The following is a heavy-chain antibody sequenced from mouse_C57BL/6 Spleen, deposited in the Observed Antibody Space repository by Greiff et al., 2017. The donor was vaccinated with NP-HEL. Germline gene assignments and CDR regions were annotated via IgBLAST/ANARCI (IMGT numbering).Heavy chain of an antibody. CDR2: INPNNGGT. V-gene: IGHV1-26*01. D-gene: IGHD1-1*01. J-gene: IGHJ3*01. CDR1: GYTFTDYY. Sequence: VQLQQSGPELVKPGASVKISCKASGYTFTDYYMNWVKQSHGKSLEWIGDINPNNGGTSYNQKFKGKATVTVDKSSSTAYMELRSLTSEDSAVYYCAREPPYYYGSSGTFAYWGQGTLVTVSA. CDR3: AREPPYYYGSSGTFAY.